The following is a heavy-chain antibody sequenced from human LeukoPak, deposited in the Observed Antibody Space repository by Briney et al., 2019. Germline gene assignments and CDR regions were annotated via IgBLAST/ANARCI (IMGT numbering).Heavy chain of an antibody. V-gene: IGHV3-21*01. Sequence: SXXXICSYIYYADSVKGRFTISRDNAKNSLYLQMNSLRAEDTAVYYCARDSRSRDGYNSNPYFDYWGQGTLVTVSS. CDR2: XXXICSYI. CDR3: ARDSRSRDGYNSNPYFDY. D-gene: IGHD5-24*01. J-gene: IGHJ4*02.